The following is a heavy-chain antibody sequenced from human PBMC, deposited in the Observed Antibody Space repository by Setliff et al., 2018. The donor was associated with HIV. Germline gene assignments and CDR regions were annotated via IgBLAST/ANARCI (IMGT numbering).Heavy chain of an antibody. J-gene: IGHJ3*02. CDR2: IKSNAAGAKA. D-gene: IGHD3-3*01. V-gene: IGHV3-15*01. CDR3: TTWGVFGGKRIDI. Sequence: GGSLRLSCVVSGFTTCNPVWMGWVRQAPGKGLEWVGRIKSNAAGAKAAYSAPVRGRFTISRDDSTNTVSLQMNSLKTEDSAVYYCTTWGVFGGKRIDIWGQGTMVTVSS. CDR1: GFTTCNPVW.